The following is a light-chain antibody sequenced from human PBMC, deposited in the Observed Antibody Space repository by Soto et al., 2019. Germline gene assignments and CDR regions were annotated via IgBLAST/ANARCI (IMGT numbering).Light chain of an antibody. CDR3: QQYNSWPET. CDR1: QSITTY. CDR2: DAS. J-gene: IGKJ1*01. Sequence: IVLTQSPATLSLSPGERASLSCRANQSITTYLAWYQQKPGQPPRLLIYDASNRAAGIPARFRGSGSGTDFTLTISSLEPEDFAVYYCQQYNSWPETFGQGTKVEIK. V-gene: IGKV3-11*01.